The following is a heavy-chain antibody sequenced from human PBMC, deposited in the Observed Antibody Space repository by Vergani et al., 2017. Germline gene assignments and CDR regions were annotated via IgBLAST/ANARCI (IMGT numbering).Heavy chain of an antibody. CDR2: ISWNSNSV. CDR3: AKDLGTSSGGGWFDP. Sequence: EVQLEESGGGLVLPGRSLRLSCVASGFTSAGYAMPWVRQAPGKGLEWVSGISWNSNSVGYADSVKGRFTISRDNAKNSLYLQMNSLRAEDTALYYCAKDLGTSSGGGWFDPWGQGTLGTVSS. D-gene: IGHD6-6*01. V-gene: IGHV3-9*02. J-gene: IGHJ5*02. CDR1: GFTSAGYA.